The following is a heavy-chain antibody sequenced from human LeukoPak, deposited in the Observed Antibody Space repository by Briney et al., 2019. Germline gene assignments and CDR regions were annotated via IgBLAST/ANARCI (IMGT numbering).Heavy chain of an antibody. CDR2: IKQDGSEK. CDR3: AREQGYDFWSGYYTRGPDY. Sequence: GGSLRLSCAASGFTFSSYWMSWVRQAPGKGLEWVANIKQDGSEKYYVDSVKGRFTISRDNAKNSLYVQMNSLRAEDTAVYYCAREQGYDFWSGYYTRGPDYWGQGTLVTVSS. CDR1: GFTFSSYW. V-gene: IGHV3-7*01. J-gene: IGHJ4*02. D-gene: IGHD3-3*01.